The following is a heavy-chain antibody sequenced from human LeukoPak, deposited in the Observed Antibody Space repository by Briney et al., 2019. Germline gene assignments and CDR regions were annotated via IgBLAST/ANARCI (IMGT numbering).Heavy chain of an antibody. D-gene: IGHD1-26*01. J-gene: IGHJ4*02. V-gene: IGHV3-73*01. CDR3: TTWDGGY. CDR2: IRSKANNYAP. CDR1: GFTFSDSA. Sequence: GGSLKLSCAASGFTFSDSAMHWVRQAFGEGLEWVGRIRSKANNYAPAYAASVKGRFSISRDDSKNTAYLQMNSLKTEDTAMYYCTTWDGGYWGQGTLVTVSS.